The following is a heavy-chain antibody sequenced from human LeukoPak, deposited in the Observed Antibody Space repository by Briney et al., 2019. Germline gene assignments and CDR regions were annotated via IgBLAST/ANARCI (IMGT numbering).Heavy chain of an antibody. Sequence: PGGSLRLSCVASGFLFGSYWMTWVRQAPGKGLEWVSAISGSGGSTYYADSVKGRFTISRDNSKNTLYLQMNSLRAEDTAVYYCAKEEFPGAGGYSYGEFDYWGQGTQVTVSS. CDR3: AKEEFPGAGGYSYGEFDY. J-gene: IGHJ4*02. D-gene: IGHD5-18*01. CDR2: ISGSGGST. CDR1: GFLFGSYW. V-gene: IGHV3-23*01.